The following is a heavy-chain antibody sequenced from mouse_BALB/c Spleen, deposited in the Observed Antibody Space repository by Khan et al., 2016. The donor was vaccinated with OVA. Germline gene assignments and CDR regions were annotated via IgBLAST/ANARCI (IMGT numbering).Heavy chain of an antibody. Sequence: QIQLVQSGPELKKPGETVKISCKASGYTFTDYSMHWVKQAPGKGLKWMGWINTETGEPTYADDFKGRFAFSLETSASTAYLQINNLKTEDTATYFCATYRDAWFAYWGQGTLVTVSA. CDR3: ATYRDAWFAY. D-gene: IGHD2-14*01. J-gene: IGHJ3*01. CDR1: GYTFTDYS. V-gene: IGHV9-2-1*01. CDR2: INTETGEP.